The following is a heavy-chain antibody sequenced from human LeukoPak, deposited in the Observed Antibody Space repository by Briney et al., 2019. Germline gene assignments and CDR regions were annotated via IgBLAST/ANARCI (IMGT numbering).Heavy chain of an antibody. V-gene: IGHV3-23*01. J-gene: IGHJ4*02. Sequence: GGSLRLSCAASGFTFSSYSMNWVRQAPGKGLEWVSVISGVDGGTYHADSVKGRFTISRDNSKNTLYLQMNGLRAEDPAVYYCATDRTSGGVMDYWGQGTLVTVST. CDR2: ISGVDGGT. CDR1: GFTFSSYS. D-gene: IGHD3-16*01. CDR3: ATDRTSGGVMDY.